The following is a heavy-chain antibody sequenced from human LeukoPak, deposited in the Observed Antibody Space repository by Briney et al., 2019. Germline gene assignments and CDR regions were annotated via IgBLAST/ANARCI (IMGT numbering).Heavy chain of an antibody. CDR2: IFSNDEK. D-gene: IGHD2-15*01. J-gene: IGHJ4*02. CDR3: ARITGYCSGGSCRYFDY. V-gene: IGHV2-26*01. Sequence: ESGPVLVKPTETLTLTCTVSGFSLSNARMGVSWIRQPPGKALEWLAHIFSNDEKSYSTSLKSRLTISKDTSKSQVVLTMTNMDPVGTATYYCARITGYCSGGSCRYFDYWGQGTLVTVSS. CDR1: GFSLSNARMG.